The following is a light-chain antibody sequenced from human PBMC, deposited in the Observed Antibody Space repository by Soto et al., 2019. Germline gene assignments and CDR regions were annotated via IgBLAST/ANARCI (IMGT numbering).Light chain of an antibody. CDR3: QQRSNWPT. V-gene: IGKV3-11*01. CDR2: DAS. Sequence: EIVLTQSPATLSLSPGERATLSCRASQSVSSYLAWYQRKPGQPPRLLIYDASNRATGIPARFSASGSGTDLTVINSTLEPGEFAVYYCQQRSNWPTFGGGTKVEIK. J-gene: IGKJ4*01. CDR1: QSVSSY.